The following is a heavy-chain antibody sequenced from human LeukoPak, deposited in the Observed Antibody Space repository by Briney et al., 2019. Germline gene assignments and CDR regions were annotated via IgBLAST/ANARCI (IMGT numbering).Heavy chain of an antibody. CDR3: ARGGNWNDD. CDR1: GGSISSGGYC. CDR2: IYYSGST. Sequence: SQTLSLTCTVSGGSISSGGYCWSWLRQHPGKGLEWIGYIYYSGSTYYNPSLKSRVTISVDTSKNQFSLKLSSVTAADTAVYYCARGGNWNDDWGQGTLVTVSS. V-gene: IGHV4-31*03. J-gene: IGHJ5*02.